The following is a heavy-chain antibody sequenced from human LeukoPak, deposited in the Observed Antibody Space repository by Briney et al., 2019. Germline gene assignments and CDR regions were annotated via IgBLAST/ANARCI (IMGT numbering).Heavy chain of an antibody. CDR1: GFTFSTYS. V-gene: IGHV3-21*01. Sequence: PGGSLRLSCAASGFTFSTYSMNWVRQAPGKGLEWVSSISPSSTYIYYADSVQGRFTISRDNAKKSLNLLMNSLRAEDTAVYYCARGSAGGCMDVWGKGTTVTVSS. J-gene: IGHJ6*03. D-gene: IGHD3-16*01. CDR2: ISPSSTYI. CDR3: ARGSAGGCMDV.